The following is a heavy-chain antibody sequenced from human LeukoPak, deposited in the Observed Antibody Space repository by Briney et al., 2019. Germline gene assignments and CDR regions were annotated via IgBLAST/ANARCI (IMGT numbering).Heavy chain of an antibody. V-gene: IGHV5-51*01. D-gene: IGHD6-13*01. CDR1: GYIFTDYW. J-gene: IGHJ3*02. CDR3: ARQRGAAAGPLDDAFDI. CDR2: IYPSDSDT. Sequence: GESLKISCKASGYIFTDYWIGWVRQMPGKGLEWMGIIYPSDSDTRYSPSFEGQVTISADKSISTVYLQWSSLKASDTAMYYCARQRGAAAGPLDDAFDIWGQGTMVTVS.